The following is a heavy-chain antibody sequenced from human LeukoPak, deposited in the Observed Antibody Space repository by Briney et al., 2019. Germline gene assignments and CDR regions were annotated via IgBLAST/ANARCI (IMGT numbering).Heavy chain of an antibody. V-gene: IGHV3-48*04. Sequence: TGGSLRLSCVASGFTFSSYSMNWVRQAPGKGLEWVSYISSSSSTIYYADSVKGRFTISRDNAKNSLYLQMNSLRAEDTAVYYCARDATYSPWYFDLWGRGTLVTVSS. CDR2: ISSSSSTI. D-gene: IGHD2-15*01. CDR3: ARDATYSPWYFDL. CDR1: GFTFSSYS. J-gene: IGHJ2*01.